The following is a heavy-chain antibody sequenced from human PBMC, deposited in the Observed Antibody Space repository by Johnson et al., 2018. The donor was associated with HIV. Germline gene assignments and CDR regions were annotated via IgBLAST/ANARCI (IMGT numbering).Heavy chain of an antibody. J-gene: IGHJ3*02. CDR1: GFTFSSHD. CDR2: ISYDGSNK. Sequence: VESGGGVVQPGRSLRVSCGASGFTFSSHDMHWVRQAPGKGLEWVAVISYDGSNKYYADSVKGRFTISRDNSKNTLYLQMNSRRAEDTAVYYGAKDRGGSYLLFCAFDIWGQGTMVTVSS. CDR3: AKDRGGSYLLFCAFDI. V-gene: IGHV3-30*18. D-gene: IGHD1-26*01.